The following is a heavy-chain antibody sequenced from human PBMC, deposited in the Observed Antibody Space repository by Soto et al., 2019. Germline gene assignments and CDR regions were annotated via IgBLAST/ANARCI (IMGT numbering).Heavy chain of an antibody. D-gene: IGHD5-18*01. V-gene: IGHV4-59*12. CDR3: ARDGGYSYGYGFSFDY. J-gene: IGHJ4*02. CDR2: IYYSGST. Sequence: PSETLSLTCVVSGGSLSSYYWSWIRQPPGKGLEWIGYIYYSGSTNYNPSLKSRVTISVDTSKNQFSLKLSSVTAADTAVYYCARDGGYSYGYGFSFDYWGQGTLVTVSS. CDR1: GGSLSSYY.